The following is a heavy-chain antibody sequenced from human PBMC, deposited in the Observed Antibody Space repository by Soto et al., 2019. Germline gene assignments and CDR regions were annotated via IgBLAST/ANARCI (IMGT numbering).Heavy chain of an antibody. CDR2: ISPKSTYR. CDR3: ARGGGGGLFEH. D-gene: IGHD2-21*01. J-gene: IGHJ4*02. CDR1: GFTFSSYA. V-gene: IGHV3-21*05. Sequence: KPGGSLRLSCAASGFTFSSYAMSWVRQAPGKGLEWLSHISPKSTYRNYADSVKGRFTISRDNTKSSLFLQMNSLGVEDTAVYYCARGGGGGLFEHWGQGVLVTVS.